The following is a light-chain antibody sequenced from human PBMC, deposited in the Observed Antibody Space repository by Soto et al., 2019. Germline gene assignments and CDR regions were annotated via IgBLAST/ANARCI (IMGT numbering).Light chain of an antibody. J-gene: IGLJ3*02. Sequence: QSALTQPASVSGSPGQSITISCTGTSSDVGGYNHVSWYQQHPGKAPKLMIYDVSNRPSGVSNRFSGSKSGNTASLTISGLQAEDEADYYCSSYTSSSTIVVFGGGTKLTVL. CDR2: DVS. V-gene: IGLV2-14*01. CDR1: SSDVGGYNH. CDR3: SSYTSSSTIVV.